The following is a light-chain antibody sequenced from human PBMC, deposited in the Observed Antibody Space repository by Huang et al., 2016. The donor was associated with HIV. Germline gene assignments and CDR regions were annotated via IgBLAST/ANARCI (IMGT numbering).Light chain of an antibody. CDR1: QSLRYPY. Sequence: EIVLTQSPGTLSLAPGETATFSCRASQSLRYPYIAWYQQRPGQAPRLLIYGASSRATGSPDRFSGRGSGTDFTLTINRREPQDFAVYFCLQYDRSPLTFGGGTKVEL. V-gene: IGKV3-20*01. CDR2: GAS. CDR3: LQYDRSPLT. J-gene: IGKJ4*01.